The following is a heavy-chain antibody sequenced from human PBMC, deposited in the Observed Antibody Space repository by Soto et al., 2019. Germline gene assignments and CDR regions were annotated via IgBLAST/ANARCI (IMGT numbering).Heavy chain of an antibody. CDR3: ARWNYLDY. D-gene: IGHD2-15*01. CDR1: GCSFSSYA. V-gene: IGHV3-23*01. Sequence: EVQLLESGGGLVQPGGSLRLSCAGSGCSFSSYAMSWVRQAPGKGLEWVSTISGSDGKTFYADSVKGRFSISRDTSDNTLYLQMNSLRADDTAIYYCARWNYLDYWGQGARVTVSS. J-gene: IGHJ4*02. CDR2: ISGSDGKT.